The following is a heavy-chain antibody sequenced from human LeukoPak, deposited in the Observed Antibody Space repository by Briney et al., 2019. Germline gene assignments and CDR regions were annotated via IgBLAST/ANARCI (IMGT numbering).Heavy chain of an antibody. J-gene: IGHJ4*02. CDR1: GFTFSSYW. CDR2: INSDGSST. Sequence: GGSLRLSCAASGFTFSSYWMHWVRQAPGKGLVWVSRINSDGSSTSYADSVKGRFTISRDNAKNTLYLQMNSLRAGDTAVYYCASYPYGDYYFDYWGQGTLVTVSS. CDR3: ASYPYGDYYFDY. V-gene: IGHV3-74*01. D-gene: IGHD4-17*01.